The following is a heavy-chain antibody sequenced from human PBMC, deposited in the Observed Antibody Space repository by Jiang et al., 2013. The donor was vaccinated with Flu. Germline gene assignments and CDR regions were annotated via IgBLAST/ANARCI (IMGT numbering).Heavy chain of an antibody. CDR1: GYSLTSYW. CDR2: IYPGDSDT. Sequence: GAEVKKPGESLKISCKGSGYSLTSYWIGWVRQMPGKGLEWMGIIYPGDSDTRYSPSFQGQVTISADKSISTAYLQWSSLKASDTAMYYCAGLPRYSSSWENRNWFDPWGQGTLV. J-gene: IGHJ5*02. D-gene: IGHD6-13*01. CDR3: AGLPRYSSSWENRNWFDP. V-gene: IGHV5-51*01.